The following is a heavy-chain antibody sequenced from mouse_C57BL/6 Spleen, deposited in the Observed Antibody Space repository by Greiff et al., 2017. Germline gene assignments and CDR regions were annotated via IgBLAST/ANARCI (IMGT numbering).Heavy chain of an antibody. D-gene: IGHD1-1*01. Sequence: QVQLQQSGAELVKPGASVKLSCKASGYTFTSYWMHWVKQRPGQGLEWIGMIHPNSGSTNYNEKFKSKATLTVDKSSSTAYMQISSLTSEDSAVYYCAREVLYGSSSWFAYWGQGTLVTVSA. V-gene: IGHV1-64*01. CDR3: AREVLYGSSSWFAY. CDR1: GYTFTSYW. J-gene: IGHJ3*01. CDR2: IHPNSGST.